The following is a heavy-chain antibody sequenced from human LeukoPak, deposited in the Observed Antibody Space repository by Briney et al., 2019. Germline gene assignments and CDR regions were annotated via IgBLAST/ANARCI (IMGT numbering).Heavy chain of an antibody. D-gene: IGHD2-8*01. Sequence: SETLSLTCRVSGGSMNSTSYHWRWIRQPPGKGLEWIASIYHSRKTFYNPSLESRVAISVDTSNNEVFLDLYSVTAADTAMYYCAETNTQDWFDPWGRGTLVTVSS. CDR2: IYHSRKT. CDR1: GGSMNSTSYH. V-gene: IGHV4-39*07. J-gene: IGHJ5*02. CDR3: AETNTQDWFDP.